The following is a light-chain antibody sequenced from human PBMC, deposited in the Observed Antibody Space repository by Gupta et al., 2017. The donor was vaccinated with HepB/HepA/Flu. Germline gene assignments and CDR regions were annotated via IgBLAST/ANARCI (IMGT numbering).Light chain of an antibody. CDR1: QGISSY. V-gene: IGKV1-9*01. CDR3: QQLSTFPFA. Sequence: DIQLTQSPSFLSASIGDRVTITCRASQGISSYLAWYQQKPGKAPRLLIYAASTLQNGVPPRFSGTGSGTASTLTITTLQPEDFATYYCQQLSTFPFAFGHGTRLDIK. J-gene: IGKJ3*01. CDR2: AAS.